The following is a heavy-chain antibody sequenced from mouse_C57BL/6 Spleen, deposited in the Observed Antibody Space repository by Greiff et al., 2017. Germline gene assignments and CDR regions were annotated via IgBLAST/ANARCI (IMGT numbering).Heavy chain of an antibody. D-gene: IGHD4-1*02. J-gene: IGHJ4*01. CDR2: MWTGGGT. Sequence: QVQLKESGPGLVAPSQSLSITCTVSGFSLTSYAISWVRQPPGKGLEWLGVMWTGGGTNYNSALKSRLSISKDNSKSQIFLKMNSLQTDDTARYYCARNSQRGPYYYAMDYWGQGTSVTVSS. V-gene: IGHV2-9-1*01. CDR1: GFSLTSYA. CDR3: ARNSQRGPYYYAMDY.